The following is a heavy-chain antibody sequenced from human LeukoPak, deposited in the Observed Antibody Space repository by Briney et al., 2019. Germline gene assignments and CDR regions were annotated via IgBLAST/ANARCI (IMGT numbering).Heavy chain of an antibody. CDR3: ARDDSSGYPNFDY. CDR1: GGSISSYY. V-gene: IGHV4-59*01. Sequence: SETLSLTCTVSGGSISSYYWSWIRQPPGKGLEWIGYIYYSGSTNYNPSLKSRVTISVDTSKNQFSLKLSSVTAADTAVYHCARDDSSGYPNFDYWGQGTLVTVSS. CDR2: IYYSGST. D-gene: IGHD3-22*01. J-gene: IGHJ4*02.